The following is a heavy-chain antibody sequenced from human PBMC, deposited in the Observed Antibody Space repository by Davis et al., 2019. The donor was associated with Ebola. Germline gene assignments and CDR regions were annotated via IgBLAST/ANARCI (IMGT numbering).Heavy chain of an antibody. CDR3: ASPLGEDYDGALIAYAFDI. J-gene: IGHJ3*02. Sequence: GESLKISCAASGFTFSSYSINWVRQAPGKGLEWFSSISSSSIYIYYPASVKGGFTISRDNAKNSLYLQRNSLRAEDTAVYYCASPLGEDYDGALIAYAFDIWGQGTMVTVSS. V-gene: IGHV3-21*01. D-gene: IGHD4-23*01. CDR2: ISSSSIYI. CDR1: GFTFSSYS.